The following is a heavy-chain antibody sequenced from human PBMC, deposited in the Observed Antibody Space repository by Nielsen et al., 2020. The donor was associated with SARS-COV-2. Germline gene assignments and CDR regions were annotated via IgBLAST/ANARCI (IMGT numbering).Heavy chain of an antibody. J-gene: IGHJ4*02. CDR2: IKQDGSEK. CDR1: GFTFTDFW. CDR3: ARAWNFAVH. D-gene: IGHD1-7*01. Sequence: GESLKISCAASGFTFTDFWFSWVRQTPGKGLEWVANIKQDGSEKNYVDSVKGRFTISRDNAKSSVYLEMNSLRAEDTAVYYCARAWNFAVHWGQGTLVTASS. V-gene: IGHV3-7*01.